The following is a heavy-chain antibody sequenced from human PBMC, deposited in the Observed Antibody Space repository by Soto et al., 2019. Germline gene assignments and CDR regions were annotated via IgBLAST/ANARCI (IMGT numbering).Heavy chain of an antibody. V-gene: IGHV4-39*02. CDR3: ARERGPNGSGTNAFDI. D-gene: IGHD3-10*01. J-gene: IGHJ3*02. CDR2: IYYSGST. Sequence: SETLSLTCTVSGGSISSSSYYWGWIRQPPGKGLEWIGSIYYSGSTYYNPSLQSRVTISVDTSKNQFSLKLSSVTAADTAVYYCARERGPNGSGTNAFDIWGQGTMVTVSS. CDR1: GGSISSSSYY.